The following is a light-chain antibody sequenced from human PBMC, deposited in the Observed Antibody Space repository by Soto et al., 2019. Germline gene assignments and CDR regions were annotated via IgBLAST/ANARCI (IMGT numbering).Light chain of an antibody. V-gene: IGLV1-40*01. Sequence: QSVLTQPPSVSGAPGQRVTISCTGRGSNIGAGSYVHWYQQLPGTAPKLLIYGNINRPSGVPDRFSGSQSGTSASLAITGLQAEDEADYYCPSCAISLIGWVVGGGTKLTVL. CDR1: GSNIGAGSY. CDR3: PSCAISLIGWV. CDR2: GNI. J-gene: IGLJ2*01.